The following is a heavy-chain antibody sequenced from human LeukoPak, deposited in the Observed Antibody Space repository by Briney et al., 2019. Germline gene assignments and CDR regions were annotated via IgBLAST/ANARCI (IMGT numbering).Heavy chain of an antibody. J-gene: IGHJ4*02. Sequence: SETLSLTCTVSGGSLSSYYWSWIRQPPGKGLEWIGYIYYSGSTNYNPSLKSRVTISVDPSKNQFSLKLSSVTAADTAVYYCARHGDGDYGGNSAPDYWGQGTLVTVSS. D-gene: IGHD4-23*01. CDR3: ARHGDGDYGGNSAPDY. V-gene: IGHV4-59*08. CDR1: GGSLSSYY. CDR2: IYYSGST.